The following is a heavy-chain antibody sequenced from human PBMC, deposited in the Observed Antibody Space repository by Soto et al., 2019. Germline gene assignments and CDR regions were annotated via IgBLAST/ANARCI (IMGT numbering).Heavy chain of an antibody. Sequence: PSETLSLTCAVSGGSISSGGYSWSWIRQPPGKGLEWIGYIYHSGSTYYNPSLKSRVTISVDRSKNQFSLKLSSVTAADTAVYYCVRRQVVSAQHRGQGTLVTGSS. J-gene: IGHJ4*02. V-gene: IGHV4-30-2*01. CDR1: GGSISSGGYS. CDR3: VRRQVVSAQH. CDR2: IYHSGST. D-gene: IGHD2-15*01.